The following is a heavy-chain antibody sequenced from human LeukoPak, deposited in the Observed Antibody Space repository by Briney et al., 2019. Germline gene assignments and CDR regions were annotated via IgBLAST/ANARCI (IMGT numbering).Heavy chain of an antibody. V-gene: IGHV3-23*01. J-gene: IGHJ6*02. D-gene: IGHD3-10*01. CDR3: AKTIGITMGRYYYYGMDV. CDR2: ISGSGGST. CDR1: GFTFSSYA. Sequence: GGSLRLSCAASGFTFSSYAMSWVRQAPGKGLEWVSAISGSGGSTYYADSVKGRFTISRDNSKNTLYLQMNSLRAEDTAVYYCAKTIGITMGRYYYYGMDVWGQGTTVTVS.